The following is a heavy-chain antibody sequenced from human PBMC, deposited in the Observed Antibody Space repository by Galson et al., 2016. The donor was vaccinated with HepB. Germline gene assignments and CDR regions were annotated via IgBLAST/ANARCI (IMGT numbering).Heavy chain of an antibody. D-gene: IGHD3-16*01. J-gene: IGHJ6*03. CDR2: TFYSSNWYN. V-gene: IGHV6-1*01. CDR1: GDSVSSNSAA. Sequence: CAISGDSVSSNSAAWNWIRQSPSRGLEWLGRTFYSSNWYNDYALSVKSRMSSNADTSKNQVSLQLNSVTPEDTAVYYCARSTGDRGGYMDVWGKGTTVTVSS. CDR3: ARSTGDRGGYMDV.